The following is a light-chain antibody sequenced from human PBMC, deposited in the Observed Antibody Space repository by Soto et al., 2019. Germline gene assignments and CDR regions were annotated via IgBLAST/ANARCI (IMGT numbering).Light chain of an antibody. V-gene: IGKV3-11*01. CDR3: HQRNSWPLT. CDR2: DAS. J-gene: IGKJ4*01. CDR1: QSVSSH. Sequence: EVVLTQSPATLSLSPGERATLSCRASQSVSSHLAWYQQKPGQGPRLLIYDASKRATGIPARFSGSGSGTDFTLTISSLEPEDFAVYYCHQRNSWPLTFGGGTKVEIK.